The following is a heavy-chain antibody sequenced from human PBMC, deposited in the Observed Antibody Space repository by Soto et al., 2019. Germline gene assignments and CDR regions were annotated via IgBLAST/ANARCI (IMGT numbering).Heavy chain of an antibody. CDR2: ISSSSSYI. CDR3: ARGGLEAMDV. D-gene: IGHD3-16*01. CDR1: GLTFSNAW. V-gene: IGHV3-21*01. Sequence: GGSLRLSCAASGLTFSNAWMNWVRQAPGKGLEWVSSISSSSSYIYYADSVKGRFTISRDNAKNSLYLQMNSLRAEDTAVYYCARGGLEAMDVWGQGTTVTVSS. J-gene: IGHJ6*02.